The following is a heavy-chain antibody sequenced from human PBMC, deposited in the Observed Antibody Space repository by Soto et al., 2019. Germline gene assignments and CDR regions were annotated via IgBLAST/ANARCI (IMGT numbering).Heavy chain of an antibody. CDR3: ARGSNSFKRYYYGMDV. V-gene: IGHV1-69*13. CDR2: IIPIFGTA. D-gene: IGHD2-2*01. CDR1: GGTFSSYA. J-gene: IGHJ6*02. Sequence: GASVKVSCKASGGTFSSYAISWVRQAPGQGLEWMGGIIPIFGTANYAQKFQGRVTITADESTSTAYMELSSLRSEDTAMYYCARGSNSFKRYYYGMDVWGQGTTVTVSS.